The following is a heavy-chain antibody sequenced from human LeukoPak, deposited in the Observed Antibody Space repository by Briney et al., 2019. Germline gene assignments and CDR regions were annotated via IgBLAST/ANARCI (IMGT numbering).Heavy chain of an antibody. J-gene: IGHJ4*02. CDR1: GFTFSSYG. D-gene: IGHD1-14*01. CDR2: ISYDGSNK. V-gene: IGHV3-30*18. CDR3: AKSGKSGAVVDY. Sequence: PGGSLRLSCAASGFTFSSYGMHWVRQAPGKGLEWVAVISYDGSNKYYADSVKGRFTISRDNSKNTLYLQMNSLRAEDTAVYYCAKSGKSGAVVDYWGQGTLVTVSS.